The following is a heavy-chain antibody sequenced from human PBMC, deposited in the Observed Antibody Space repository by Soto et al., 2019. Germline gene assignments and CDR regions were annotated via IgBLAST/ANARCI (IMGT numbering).Heavy chain of an antibody. D-gene: IGHD1-26*01. V-gene: IGHV3-30*03. CDR1: GFIFRSFG. J-gene: IGHJ4*02. CDR2: ISGDGNDK. Sequence: QVQLVESGGGVVQPGRSLRLSCAASGFIFRSFGMHWVRRAPGKGLEWVAAISGDGNDKYYADSMKGRFTISRDNFNNTLYLQLNSLRPEDTAVYHCVQGASTAHQPLDSWGQGVLVTVSS. CDR3: VQGASTAHQPLDS.